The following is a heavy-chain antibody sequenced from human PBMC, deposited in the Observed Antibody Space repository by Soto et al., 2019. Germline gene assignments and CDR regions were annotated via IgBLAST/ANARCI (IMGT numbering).Heavy chain of an antibody. CDR3: AHRLFIAAAGETYFDY. CDR1: GFSLSTSGVG. D-gene: IGHD6-13*01. J-gene: IGHJ4*02. V-gene: IGHV2-5*02. Sequence: QITLKESGPTLVKPTQTLTLTCTFSGFSLSTSGVGVGWIRQPPGKALELLALIYWDDDKRYSPSLKSRLTITTDTSKNQVVLTMTNMDPVDTATYYCAHRLFIAAAGETYFDYWGQGTLVTVSS. CDR2: IYWDDDK.